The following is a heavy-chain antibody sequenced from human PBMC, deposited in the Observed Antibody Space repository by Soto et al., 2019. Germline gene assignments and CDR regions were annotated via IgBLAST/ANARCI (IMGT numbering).Heavy chain of an antibody. J-gene: IGHJ6*02. D-gene: IGHD2-15*01. Sequence: QVQLVQSGAEVKKPGSSVKVSCKASGGTFSSYAISWVRQAPGQGLEWMGGIIPIFGTANYAQKCQGRVTITADESTSTAYMELSSLRSEDTAVYYCARGYCSGGSCYVYYYGMDVWGQGTTVTVSS. V-gene: IGHV1-69*12. CDR3: ARGYCSGGSCYVYYYGMDV. CDR2: IIPIFGTA. CDR1: GGTFSSYA.